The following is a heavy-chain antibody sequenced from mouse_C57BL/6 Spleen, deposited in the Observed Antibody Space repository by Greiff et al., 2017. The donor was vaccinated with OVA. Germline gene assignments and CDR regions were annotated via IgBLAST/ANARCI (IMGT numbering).Heavy chain of an antibody. D-gene: IGHD4-1*01. CDR3: ARESGNWYFDV. Sequence: EVKLVESEGGLVQPGSSMKLSCTASGFTFSDYYMAWVRQVPEKGLEWVANINYDGSSTYYLDSLKSRFIISRDNAKNILYLQMSSLKSEDTATYYCARESGNWYFDVWGTGTTVTVSS. J-gene: IGHJ1*03. CDR2: INYDGSST. V-gene: IGHV5-16*01. CDR1: GFTFSDYY.